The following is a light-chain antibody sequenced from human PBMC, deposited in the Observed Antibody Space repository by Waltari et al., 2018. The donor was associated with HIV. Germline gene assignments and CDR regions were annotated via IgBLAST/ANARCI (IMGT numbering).Light chain of an antibody. CDR1: SSNIGAGFD. CDR3: QSYDSGLRGWV. CDR2: GDN. J-gene: IGLJ3*02. V-gene: IGLV1-40*01. Sequence: QSVLTQSPSVSGAPGPRVTISCTGTSSNIGAGFDVHLYQHLPGTAPKLLIFGDNHRPSGVPDRFSGSMSGTSASLAITWLQADDEAYYYCQSYDSGLRGWVFGGGTKLTVL.